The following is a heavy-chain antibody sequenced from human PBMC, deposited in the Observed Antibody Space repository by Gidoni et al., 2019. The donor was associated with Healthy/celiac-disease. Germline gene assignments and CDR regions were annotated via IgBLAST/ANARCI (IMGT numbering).Heavy chain of an antibody. Sequence: QVQLVQSGAAVQKPGSSVKVSCKASGGTFSSYAISWVRQAPGQGLEWMGGIIPIFGTANYAQKFQGRVTITADESTSTAYMELSSLRSEDTAVYYCARDASGSYYNQWWFDPWGQGTLVTVSS. CDR3: ARDASGSYYNQWWFDP. CDR2: IIPIFGTA. D-gene: IGHD3-10*01. J-gene: IGHJ5*02. CDR1: GGTFSSYA. V-gene: IGHV1-69*01.